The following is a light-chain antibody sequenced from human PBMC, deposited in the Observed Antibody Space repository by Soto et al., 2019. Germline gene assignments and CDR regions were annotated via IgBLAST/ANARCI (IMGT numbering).Light chain of an antibody. J-gene: IGKJ1*01. CDR3: QQYGT. CDR2: AAS. Sequence: IQLTQSPSSLSASVGDRVTITCRASQDIRSALGWYQQKPGKVPKLLIYAASTLQSGVPSRFSGSGSGTEFTLTISSLQPDDFATYYCQQYGTFGQGTKVDI. CDR1: QDIRSA. V-gene: IGKV1-17*01.